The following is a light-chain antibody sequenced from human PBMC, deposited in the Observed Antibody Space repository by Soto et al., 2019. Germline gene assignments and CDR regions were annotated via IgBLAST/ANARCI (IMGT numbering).Light chain of an antibody. CDR1: QSVLYSFNNKNY. V-gene: IGKV4-1*01. CDR3: QHYYSDPPWT. CDR2: WAS. J-gene: IGKJ1*01. Sequence: DIVMTQSPDSLAVSLGERATINCRSSQSVLYSFNNKNYLGWYQQKPGQGPKLLIYWASTRESGVPDRFSGIGSGTDFTLTISSLQAEDVAVYYCQHYYSDPPWTFGQGTKVEIK.